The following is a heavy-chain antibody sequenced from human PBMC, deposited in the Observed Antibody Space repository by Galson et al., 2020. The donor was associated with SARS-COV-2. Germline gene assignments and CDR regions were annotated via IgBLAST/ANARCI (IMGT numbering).Heavy chain of an antibody. V-gene: IGHV4-34*01. CDR2: INHSGST. CDR3: VSVDEWFDP. CDR1: GGSFSGYY. Sequence: SETLSLTCAVYGGSFSGYYWSWIRQPPGKGLEWIGEINHSGSTNYNPSLKSRVTISVDTSKNQFSLKLSSVTAADTAVYFCVSVDEWFDPWGQGTLVTVSS. J-gene: IGHJ5*02.